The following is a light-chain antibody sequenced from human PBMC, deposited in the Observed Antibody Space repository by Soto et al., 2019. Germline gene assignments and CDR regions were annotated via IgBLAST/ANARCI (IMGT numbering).Light chain of an antibody. CDR1: QTISSW. Sequence: DIRMTQSPSTLSGSVGDRVTITCRASQTISSWLAWYQQKPGKAPKLLIYKASTLKSGFPSRFSGSGSGTEFTLTISSLQPDDFATYYCQHYNSYSEEFGQGTKV. J-gene: IGKJ1*01. V-gene: IGKV1-5*03. CDR2: KAS. CDR3: QHYNSYSEE.